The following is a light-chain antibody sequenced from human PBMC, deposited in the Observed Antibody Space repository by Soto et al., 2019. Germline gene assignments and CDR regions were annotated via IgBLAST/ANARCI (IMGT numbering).Light chain of an antibody. Sequence: DIQMTQSPSTLSASVRDRVTITCRASQSISSWLAWYQQKPGKAPKLLIYKASSLESGVPSRFSGSGSGTECTLTISSLQPDDFATYYCQQYNRYLTFGQGTKVEIK. V-gene: IGKV1-5*03. CDR1: QSISSW. J-gene: IGKJ1*01. CDR3: QQYNRYLT. CDR2: KAS.